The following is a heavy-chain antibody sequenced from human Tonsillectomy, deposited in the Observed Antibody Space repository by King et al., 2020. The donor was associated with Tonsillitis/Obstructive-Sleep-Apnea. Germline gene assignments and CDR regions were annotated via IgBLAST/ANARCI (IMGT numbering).Heavy chain of an antibody. CDR2: LSGSSNYI. J-gene: IGHJ6*03. D-gene: IGHD3-16*01. Sequence: VQLVESGGGLVKPGGSLRLSCAASGFSFSVYSMNWVRQAPGKGLEWVSSLSGSSNYISYGDSVKGRFTISRDNAKNSLYLQMNSLRAEDTAVYYCARAPPAMLNFYMDVWGNGATVTVSS. CDR1: GFSFSVYS. V-gene: IGHV3-21*01. CDR3: ARAPPAMLNFYMDV.